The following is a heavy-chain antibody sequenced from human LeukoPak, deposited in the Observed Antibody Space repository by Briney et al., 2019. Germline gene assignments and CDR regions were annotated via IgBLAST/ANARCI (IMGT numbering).Heavy chain of an antibody. CDR1: GGSIIRSNYY. V-gene: IGHV4-39*01. D-gene: IGHD5-18*01. CDR2: VYYSGST. Sequence: PSETLSLTCSVSGGSIIRSNYYWGWIRQPPGKGLEWIGTVYYSGSTNYNPSLKSRVTISVDTSKNQFSLKLSSVTAADTAIYYCATHVDATRVYYFESWGQGTLVTVSS. CDR3: ATHVDATRVYYFES. J-gene: IGHJ4*02.